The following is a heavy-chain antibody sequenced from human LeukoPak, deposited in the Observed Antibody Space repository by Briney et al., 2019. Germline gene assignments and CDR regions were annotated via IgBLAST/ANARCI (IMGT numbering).Heavy chain of an antibody. Sequence: SETLSLTCTVSGGSISSYYWSWIRQPPGKGLEWIGYIYYSGSTNYNPSLKSRVTISVDTSKNQFSLKLSSVTAADTAVYYCARDDDYGDRVGAFDIWGQGTMVTVSS. CDR2: IYYSGST. D-gene: IGHD4-17*01. CDR1: GGSISSYY. J-gene: IGHJ3*02. V-gene: IGHV4-59*01. CDR3: ARDDDYGDRVGAFDI.